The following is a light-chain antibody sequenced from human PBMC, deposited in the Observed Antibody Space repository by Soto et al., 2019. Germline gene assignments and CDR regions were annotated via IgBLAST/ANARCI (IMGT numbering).Light chain of an antibody. CDR2: GIS. Sequence: ESLLTQSPGTLSLSPGERATLSCRASQSVSNSFFAWYQQKPGQAPRLLIYGISSRATGIPDRFSGSGSGTDFTLTISRLEPEDFVVYYCQQYSRIPHTFGQGTKLEVK. V-gene: IGKV3-20*01. J-gene: IGKJ2*01. CDR3: QQYSRIPHT. CDR1: QSVSNSF.